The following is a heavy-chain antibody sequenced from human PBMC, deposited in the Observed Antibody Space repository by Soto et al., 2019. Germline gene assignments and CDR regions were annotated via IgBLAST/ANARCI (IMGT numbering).Heavy chain of an antibody. CDR1: GGSISSGGYY. Sequence: SETLSLTCTVSGGSISSGGYYWSWIRQHPGKGLEWIGYIYYSGSTYYNPSLKSRVTISVDTSKNQFSLKLSSVTAADTAVYYCARAAAAVYYDSSGLDYWGQGTLVTVSS. D-gene: IGHD3-22*01. V-gene: IGHV4-31*03. J-gene: IGHJ4*02. CDR3: ARAAAAVYYDSSGLDY. CDR2: IYYSGST.